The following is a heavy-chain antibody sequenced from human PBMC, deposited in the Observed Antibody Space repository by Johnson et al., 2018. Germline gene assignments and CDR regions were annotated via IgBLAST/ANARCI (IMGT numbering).Heavy chain of an antibody. CDR3: AKGFKILWFGKSDDAFDI. V-gene: IGHV3-30*04. J-gene: IGHJ3*02. CDR2: ISYDGSNK. D-gene: IGHD3-10*01. CDR1: GLTLSTYT. Sequence: QVQLVESGGGVVQPGRSLTLSCAASGLTLSTYTMHWVRQAPGKGLEWLSVISYDGSNKYYADSVKGRFTISRDNSKNTVSLQMNSLRSEDTAVYYCAKGFKILWFGKSDDAFDIWGQGTMVTVSS.